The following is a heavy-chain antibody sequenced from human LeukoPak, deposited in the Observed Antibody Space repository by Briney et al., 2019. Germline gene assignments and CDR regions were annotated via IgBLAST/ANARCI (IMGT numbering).Heavy chain of an antibody. V-gene: IGHV3-48*01. J-gene: IGHJ6*02. CDR3: VRRYISNGGGPPPFYSLTMDV. D-gene: IGHD2-8*01. CDR1: GFTFSIYS. CDR2: ITSSSSRG. Sequence: PGGSLRLSCAASGFTFSIYSMNWVRQAPGKGLEWVSYITSSSSRGYYADSVKGRFTVSRDNSKNSLYLQMNSLRAEDTAVYYCVRRYISNGGGPPPFYSLTMDVWGQGAT.